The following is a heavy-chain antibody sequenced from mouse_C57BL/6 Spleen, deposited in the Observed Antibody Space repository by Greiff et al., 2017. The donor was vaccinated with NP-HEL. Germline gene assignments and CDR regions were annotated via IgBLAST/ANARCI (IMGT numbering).Heavy chain of an antibody. CDR2: ISDGGSYT. Sequence: EVQLQQSGGGLVKPGGSLKLSCAASGFTFSSYAMSWVRQTPEKRLEWVATISDGGSYTYYPDNVKGRFTISRDNAKNNLYLQMSHLKSEDTAMYYCARDLITTNYVDYWGQGTTLTVSS. J-gene: IGHJ2*01. CDR1: GFTFSSYA. V-gene: IGHV5-4*01. CDR3: ARDLITTNYVDY. D-gene: IGHD1-1*01.